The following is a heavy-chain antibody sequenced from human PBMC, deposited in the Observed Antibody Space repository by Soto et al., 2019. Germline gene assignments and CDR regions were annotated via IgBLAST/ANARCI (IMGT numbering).Heavy chain of an antibody. V-gene: IGHV1-18*01. CDR1: GYTFTSYG. CDR2: ISAYNGNT. D-gene: IGHD6-13*01. Sequence: GASVKVSCKASGYTFTSYGISWVRQAPGQGLEWMGWISAYNGNTNYAQKLQGGVTMTTDTPTSTAYMELRSLRSDDTAVYYCARDLLQYSSSFYYYYYYMDVWGKGTTVTVS. CDR3: ARDLLQYSSSFYYYYYYMDV. J-gene: IGHJ6*03.